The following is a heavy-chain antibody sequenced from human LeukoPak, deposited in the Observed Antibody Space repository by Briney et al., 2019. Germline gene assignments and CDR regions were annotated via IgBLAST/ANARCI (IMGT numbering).Heavy chain of an antibody. CDR2: IYSGGST. Sequence: PGGSLRLSCAASGFTVSSNYMSWVRQAPGKGLEWVSVIYSGGSTYYADSVKGRFTISRDNSKNTLYLQMNSLRAEDTAVYYCARAGQWLANNYFDYWGQGTLVTVSS. J-gene: IGHJ4*02. V-gene: IGHV3-53*01. CDR1: GFTVSSNY. D-gene: IGHD6-19*01. CDR3: ARAGQWLANNYFDY.